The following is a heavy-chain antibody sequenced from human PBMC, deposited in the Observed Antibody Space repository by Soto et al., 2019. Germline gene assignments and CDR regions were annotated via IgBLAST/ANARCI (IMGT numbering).Heavy chain of an antibody. CDR3: CGRGGDSLQDI. CDR2: IRGRAKKYAT. V-gene: IGHV3-73*01. J-gene: IGHJ4*02. CDR1: GFNFSGSA. D-gene: IGHD4-17*01. Sequence: EVQLVESGGDLVQRGGSVKLSCTGLGFNFSGSALHWVRQPSGKGLEWVGRIRGRAKKYATSYATSVRGRFYLSRDDSKNTAFLQMNSLRDEDTSVYFCCGRGGDSLQDIWGQGTLVTVSS.